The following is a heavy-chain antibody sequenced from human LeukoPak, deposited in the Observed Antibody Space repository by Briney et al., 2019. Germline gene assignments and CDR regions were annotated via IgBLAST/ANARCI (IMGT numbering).Heavy chain of an antibody. D-gene: IGHD5-12*01. V-gene: IGHV4-59*01. J-gene: IGHJ4*02. CDR3: ARGRRDGYNYLPEGYYFDY. CDR1: GGSISSYY. CDR2: IYYSGST. Sequence: LSETLSLTCTVSGGSISSYYWNWIRQPPGKGLEWIGYIYYSGSTNYNPSLKSRVTISVDTSKNQFSLKLSSVTAADTAVYYCARGRRDGYNYLPEGYYFDYWGQGTLVTVSS.